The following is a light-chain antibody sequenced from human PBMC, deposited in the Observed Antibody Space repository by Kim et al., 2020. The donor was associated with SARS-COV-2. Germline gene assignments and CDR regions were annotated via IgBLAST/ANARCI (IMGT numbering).Light chain of an antibody. V-gene: IGLV3-19*01. CDR2: GKN. Sequence: SSELTQDPAVSVALGQTVRITCQGDSLRSYYANWYQQKPGQAPVLVIYGKNNRPSGIPDRFSGSSSGNTASLTITGAQAEDEADYYCNSRDSSGNHPHWVFGGGTQLTVL. CDR3: NSRDSSGNHPHWV. J-gene: IGLJ3*02. CDR1: SLRSYY.